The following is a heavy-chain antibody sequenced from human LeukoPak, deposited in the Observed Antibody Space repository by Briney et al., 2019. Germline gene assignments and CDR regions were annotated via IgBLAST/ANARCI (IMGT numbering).Heavy chain of an antibody. Sequence: SETLSLTCAVYGGSFSGYYWSWIRQPPGKGLEWIGEINHSGSTNYNPSLKSRVSMSLETSKNHFSLRLTSVTAADTGVYFCARAERAASHIWGQGTMVTVSS. CDR3: ARAERAASHI. CDR2: INHSGST. CDR1: GGSFSGYY. V-gene: IGHV4-34*01. J-gene: IGHJ3*02.